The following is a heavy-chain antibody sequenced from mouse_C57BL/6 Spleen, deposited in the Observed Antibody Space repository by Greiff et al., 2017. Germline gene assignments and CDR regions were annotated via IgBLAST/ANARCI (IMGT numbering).Heavy chain of an antibody. Sequence: QVQLKQSGTELVKPGASVKLSCKASGYTFTSYWMHWVKQRPGQGLEWIGNINPSNGGTNYNEKFKSKATLTVDKSSSTAYMQLSSLTSEDSAVYYCASAFYSNYPLDYGGQGTTLTVSS. V-gene: IGHV1-53*01. CDR3: ASAFYSNYPLDY. CDR1: GYTFTSYW. J-gene: IGHJ2*01. D-gene: IGHD2-5*01. CDR2: INPSNGGT.